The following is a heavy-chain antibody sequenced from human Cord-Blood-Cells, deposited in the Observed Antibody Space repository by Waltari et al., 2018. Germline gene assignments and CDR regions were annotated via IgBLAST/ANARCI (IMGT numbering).Heavy chain of an antibody. Sequence: EVQLVESGGGLVKPGGSLRLSCAASGFTFSNAWMSWVRQAPGKGLEWVGRSKSKTDGGTTYYDAPVKGRLTISRDDSKTTLDLQMNSLKTEDTAVYYCTTMQWLYDFDYWGQGTLVTVSS. V-gene: IGHV3-15*01. CDR1: GFTFSNAW. CDR3: TTMQWLYDFDY. CDR2: SKSKTDGGTT. J-gene: IGHJ4*02. D-gene: IGHD6-19*01.